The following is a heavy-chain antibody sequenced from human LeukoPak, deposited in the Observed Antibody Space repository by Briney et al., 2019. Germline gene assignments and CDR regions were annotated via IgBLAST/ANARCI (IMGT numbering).Heavy chain of an antibody. Sequence: PSETLSLTCTVSGGSISWSSYYWGGIRQPPWKGLEWIGSIYHSGSTNYNPSLKSRVTISVDKSKNQFSLKLSSVTAADTAVYYCARDVREYYDSSGYQNWFDPWGQGTLVTVSS. D-gene: IGHD3-22*01. CDR1: GGSISWSSYY. CDR2: IYHSGST. CDR3: ARDVREYYDSSGYQNWFDP. J-gene: IGHJ5*02. V-gene: IGHV4-39*07.